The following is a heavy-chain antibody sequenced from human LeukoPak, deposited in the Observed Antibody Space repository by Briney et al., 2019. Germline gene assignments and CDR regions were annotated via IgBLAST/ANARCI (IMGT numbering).Heavy chain of an antibody. V-gene: IGHV3-7*01. CDR1: GFTLSSYW. D-gene: IGHD3-16*02. J-gene: IGHJ4*02. Sequence: PGGSLRLSCAASGFTLSSYWMSWVRQAPGKGLEWVGNIKQDGSEKYYVDSVKGRFTISRDNAKNSLYLQMNSLRAEDTAVYYCARDLVIPGNQRFDYWGQGTLVTVSS. CDR3: ARDLVIPGNQRFDY. CDR2: IKQDGSEK.